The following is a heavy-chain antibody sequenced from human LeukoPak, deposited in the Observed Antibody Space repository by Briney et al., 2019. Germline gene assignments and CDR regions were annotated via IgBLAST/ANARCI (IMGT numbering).Heavy chain of an antibody. CDR1: GGSFSGYY. D-gene: IGHD3-22*01. Sequence: SETLSLTCAVYGGSFSGYYWSWIRQPPGKGLEWIGEINHSGSANYNPSLKSRVTISVDTSKNQFSLKLSSVTAADTAVYYCARGSSVNWFDPWGQGTLVTVSS. J-gene: IGHJ5*02. V-gene: IGHV4-34*01. CDR2: INHSGSA. CDR3: ARGSSVNWFDP.